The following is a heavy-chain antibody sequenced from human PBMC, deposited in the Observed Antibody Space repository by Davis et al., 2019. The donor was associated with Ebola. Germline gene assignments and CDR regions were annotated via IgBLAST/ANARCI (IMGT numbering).Heavy chain of an antibody. CDR1: GFSLRARGEA. Sequence: SGPTLVKPTQTLTLTCAFSGFSLRARGEAVGWIRQPPGKALEWLALIYWNDDKRYSPSLKSRLTITKDTSKNQVVLTMTNMDPVDTATYYCAHSKVTMVRGVILFPFDYWGQGTLVTVSS. V-gene: IGHV2-5*01. CDR2: IYWNDDK. J-gene: IGHJ4*02. D-gene: IGHD3-10*01. CDR3: AHSKVTMVRGVILFPFDY.